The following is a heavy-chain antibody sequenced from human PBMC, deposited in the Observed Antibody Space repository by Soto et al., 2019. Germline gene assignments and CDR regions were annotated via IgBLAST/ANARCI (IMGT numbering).Heavy chain of an antibody. CDR2: IYWDDDK. CDR3: AHRLTYYYDSSGPRFNAFDI. V-gene: IGHV2-5*02. J-gene: IGHJ3*02. Sequence: QITLKESGPTLVKPTQTLTLTCTFSGFSLSTSGVGVGWIRQPPGKALEWLALIYWDDDKRYSPSLKSRLTNTKDTSKNQVVLTMTNMDPVDTATYYCAHRLTYYYDSSGPRFNAFDIWGQGTMVTVSS. CDR1: GFSLSTSGVG. D-gene: IGHD3-22*01.